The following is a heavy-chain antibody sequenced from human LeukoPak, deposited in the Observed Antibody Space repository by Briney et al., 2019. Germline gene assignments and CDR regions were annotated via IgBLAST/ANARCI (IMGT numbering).Heavy chain of an antibody. D-gene: IGHD4-23*01. CDR1: GLTISNNF. Sequence: GGSLRLSCAASGLTISNNFMGWVRQAPGKGLEWVSLIYSGGSTYSADSVKGRFTISRDNSKNTLYLQMSNLRAEDTAVYYCTNGLCCGDYGGYWGQGTLVTVSS. CDR3: TNGLCCGDYGGY. V-gene: IGHV3-53*01. CDR2: IYSGGST. J-gene: IGHJ4*02.